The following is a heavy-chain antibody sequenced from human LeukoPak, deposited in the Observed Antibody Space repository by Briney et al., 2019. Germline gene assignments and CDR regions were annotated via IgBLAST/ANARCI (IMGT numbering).Heavy chain of an antibody. CDR3: ARVGREYQLPMTTKTYYYMDV. D-gene: IGHD2-2*01. V-gene: IGHV4-59*01. CDR2: IYYSGST. CDR1: GGSISSYY. J-gene: IGHJ6*03. Sequence: SETLSLTCTVSGGSISSYYWSWIRQPPGKGLEWIGYIYYSGSTNYNPSLKSRVTISVDTSKNQFSLKLSSVTAADTAVYYCARVGREYQLPMTTKTYYYMDVWGKGTTVTISS.